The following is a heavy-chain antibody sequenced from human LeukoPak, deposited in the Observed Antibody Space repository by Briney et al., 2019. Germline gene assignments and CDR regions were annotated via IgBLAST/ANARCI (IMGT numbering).Heavy chain of an antibody. J-gene: IGHJ5*02. CDR1: GYTFTGYY. V-gene: IGHV1-46*01. D-gene: IGHD3-22*01. CDR2: INPSGGST. Sequence: ASVKVSCKASGYTFTGYYMHWVRQAPGQGLEWMGIINPSGGSTSYAQKFQGRVTMTRDMSTSTVYVELSSLRSEDTAVYYCARGLITMIVVASNWFDPWGQGTLVTVSS. CDR3: ARGLITMIVVASNWFDP.